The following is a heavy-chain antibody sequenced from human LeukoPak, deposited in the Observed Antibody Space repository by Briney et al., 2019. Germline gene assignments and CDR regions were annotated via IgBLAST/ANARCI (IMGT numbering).Heavy chain of an antibody. CDR1: GGSISSGGYY. Sequence: SSETLSLTCTVSGGSISSGGYYWSWIRQHPGKGLEWIGYIYYSGSTYYNPSLKSRVTISVDTSKNQFSLKLSSVTAADTAVYYCARVEYSSSSGVLPSYYFDYWGQGTLVTVSS. J-gene: IGHJ4*02. CDR3: ARVEYSSSSGVLPSYYFDY. V-gene: IGHV4-31*03. D-gene: IGHD6-6*01. CDR2: IYYSGST.